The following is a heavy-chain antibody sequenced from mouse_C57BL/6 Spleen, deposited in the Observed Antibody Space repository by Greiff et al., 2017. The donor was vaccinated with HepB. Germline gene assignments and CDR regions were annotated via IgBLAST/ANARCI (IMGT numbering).Heavy chain of an antibody. CDR2: IWSGGST. V-gene: IGHV2-2*01. Sequence: VQLQESGPGLVQPSQSLSITCTVSGFSLTSYGVHWVRQSPGKGLEWLGVIWSGGSTDYNAAFISRLSISKDNSKSQVFFKMNSLQADDTAIYYCARSGLWGNYYAMDYWGQGTSVTVSS. CDR1: GFSLTSYG. CDR3: ARSGLWGNYYAMDY. J-gene: IGHJ4*01. D-gene: IGHD1-1*02.